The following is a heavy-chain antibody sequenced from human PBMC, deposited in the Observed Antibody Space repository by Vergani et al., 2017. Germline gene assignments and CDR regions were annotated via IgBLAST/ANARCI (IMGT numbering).Heavy chain of an antibody. CDR2: IIPIFGTA. CDR1: GGTFSSYA. CDR3: ARVTSRCSSTSCYRGVFDY. D-gene: IGHD2-2*02. Sequence: QVQLVQSGAEVKKPGSSVKVSCKASGGTFSSYAISWVRQAPGQGLEWMGGIIPIFGTANYAQKFQGRVTITADKSTSTAYMELSSLRSEDTAVYYCARVTSRCSSTSCYRGVFDYWGQGTLVTVSS. V-gene: IGHV1-69*06. J-gene: IGHJ4*02.